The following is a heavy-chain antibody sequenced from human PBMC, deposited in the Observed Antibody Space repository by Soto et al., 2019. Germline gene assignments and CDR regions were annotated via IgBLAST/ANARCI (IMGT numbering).Heavy chain of an antibody. Sequence: EVQLLESGGGLVQPGGSLRLSCVASGFTFSRYAMSWVRQAPGKGLEWVSAINGEDTHYAASVRGRFIISRDNSKNTLYLQINNLRPGDTAVYYCARDWLRRDDILTPSWNFNLWGQGTLVTAS. CDR3: ARDWLRRDDILTPSWNFNL. CDR2: INGEDT. CDR1: GFTFSRYA. J-gene: IGHJ2*01. D-gene: IGHD3-9*01. V-gene: IGHV3-23*01.